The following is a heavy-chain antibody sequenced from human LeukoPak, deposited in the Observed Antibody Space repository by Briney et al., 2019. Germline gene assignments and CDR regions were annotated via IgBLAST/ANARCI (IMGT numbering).Heavy chain of an antibody. J-gene: IGHJ6*02. D-gene: IGHD1-7*01. Sequence: SETLSLTCAVYGGSFSGYYWSWIRQPPGKGLEWIGEIYQSGSPNYNPSLRSRVTISVDTSKNQFSLKLSSVTAADTAVYYCARDNWNYGSSMDVWGQGTTVTVSS. CDR2: IYQSGSP. V-gene: IGHV4-34*01. CDR1: GGSFSGYY. CDR3: ARDNWNYGSSMDV.